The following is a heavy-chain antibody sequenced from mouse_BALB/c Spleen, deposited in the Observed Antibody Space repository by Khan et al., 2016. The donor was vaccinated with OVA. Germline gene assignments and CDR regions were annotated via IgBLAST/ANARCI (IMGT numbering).Heavy chain of an antibody. Sequence: QVQLKESGPGLVAPSQSLSITCTVSGFSLSRYNIHWVRQPPGKGLEWLGMIWGGGGTDYNSTLKSRLSISKDNSKSQVFLKMNSLQTDDTDMYYCARAYYRYDGYYAMDYWGKGTSGTGSS. V-gene: IGHV2-6-4*01. D-gene: IGHD2-14*01. CDR3: ARAYYRYDGYYAMDY. CDR1: GFSLSRYN. CDR2: IWGGGGT. J-gene: IGHJ4*01.